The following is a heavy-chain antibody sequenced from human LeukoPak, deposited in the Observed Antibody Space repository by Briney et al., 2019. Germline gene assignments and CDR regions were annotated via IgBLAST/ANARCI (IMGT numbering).Heavy chain of an antibody. V-gene: IGHV3-74*01. Sequence: GSLRLSCAASGFTFSSYWMHWVRQAPGKGLVWVSRINSDGSSTSYADSVKGRFTISRDNAKNTLYLQMNSLRAEDTAVYYCACYGSYYYFDYWGQGTLVTVSS. CDR2: INSDGSST. CDR1: GFTFSSYW. J-gene: IGHJ4*02. D-gene: IGHD1-26*01. CDR3: ACYGSYYYFDY.